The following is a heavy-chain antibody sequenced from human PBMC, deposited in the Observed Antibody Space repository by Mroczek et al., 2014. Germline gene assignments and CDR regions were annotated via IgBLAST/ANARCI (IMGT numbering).Heavy chain of an antibody. J-gene: IGHJ4*02. CDR3: TTGSPNLVVPGDLH. D-gene: IGHD2-2*01. CDR2: IKSKTDGGTT. V-gene: IGHV3-15*01. CDR1: GFTFSNAW. Sequence: EVQLLETGGGLVKPGGSLRLSCAASGFTFSNAWMSWVRQAPGKGLEWVGRIKSKTDGGTTDYAAPVKGRFTISRDDSKNTLYLQMNSLKTEDTAVYYCTTGSPNLVVPGDLHWGQGTLVTVSS.